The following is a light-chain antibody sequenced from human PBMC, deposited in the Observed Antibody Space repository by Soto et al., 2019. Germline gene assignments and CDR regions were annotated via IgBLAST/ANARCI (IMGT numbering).Light chain of an antibody. V-gene: IGKV3-20*01. Sequence: EIVLTQSPGTLSLSPGERAILSCRASQSVSSSYLAWHQQKPGQAPRLLIYGASSRATDIPDRFSGSGSGTDFTLTISRLEPEDFAVYYCQQYGSQGTFGQGTKVEIK. J-gene: IGKJ1*01. CDR1: QSVSSSY. CDR2: GAS. CDR3: QQYGSQGT.